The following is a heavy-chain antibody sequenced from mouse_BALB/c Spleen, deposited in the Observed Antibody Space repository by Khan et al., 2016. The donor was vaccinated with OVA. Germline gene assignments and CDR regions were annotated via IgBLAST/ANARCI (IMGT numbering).Heavy chain of an antibody. CDR1: GYTFTDFA. D-gene: IGHD1-3*01. V-gene: IGHV1S137*01. J-gene: IGHJ3*01. CDR3: VRGSGKSRFAY. CDR2: ISTYYGDV. Sequence: QVQLQQSGAELVRPGVSVRISCKGSGYTFTDFAMHWVKQSHAKSLEWLGVISTYYGDVDYNHKFRDKATMTVAKYSSTAYMELAGLTSEDSAIYYCVRGSGKSRFAYWGQGTLVTVSA.